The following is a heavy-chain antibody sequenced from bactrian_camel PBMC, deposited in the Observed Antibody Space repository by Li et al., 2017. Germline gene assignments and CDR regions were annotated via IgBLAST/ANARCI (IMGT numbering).Heavy chain of an antibody. J-gene: IGHJ4*01. D-gene: IGHD3*01. CDR2: IATGSGNT. V-gene: IGHV3S40*01. Sequence: DVQLVESGGGSVPAGGSLRLSCQFSGISDSTYSMGWFRQAPGKEREGVARIATGSGNTYYADSVKGRFTISQDNAKNTVYLQMNSLKPEDTAMYYCAAGALSGFGSRCYLGPRGYNYWGQGTQVTVSS. CDR3: AAGALSGFGSRCYLGPRGYNY. CDR1: GISDSTYS.